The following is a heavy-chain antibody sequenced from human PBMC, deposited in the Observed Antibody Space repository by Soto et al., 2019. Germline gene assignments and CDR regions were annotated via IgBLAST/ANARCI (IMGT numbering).Heavy chain of an antibody. V-gene: IGHV1-18*01. CDR2: ISAYNGNT. D-gene: IGHD3-3*01. Sequence: ASVKVSCKASGYTFTSYGISWVRQAPGQGLEWMGWISAYNGNTNYAQKLQGRGTMTTDTSASTGYMELRSLRSDDTAVYYCAREGWFYDFWRGYRTRNWFAPGGQGSLVTVSS. J-gene: IGHJ5*02. CDR1: GYTFTSYG. CDR3: AREGWFYDFWRGYRTRNWFAP.